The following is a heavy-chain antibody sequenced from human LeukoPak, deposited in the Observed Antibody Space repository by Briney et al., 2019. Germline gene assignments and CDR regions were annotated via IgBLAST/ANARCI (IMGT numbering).Heavy chain of an antibody. CDR2: ISSSSSYI. J-gene: IGHJ4*02. D-gene: IGHD5-24*01. V-gene: IGHV3-21*01. CDR1: GFTFSSYS. Sequence: GGSLRLSCAASGFTFSSYSMNWVRQAPGKGLEGVSSISSSSSYIYYAESVKGRFTISRDNAKNSLYLQMNSLRAEDTAVYYCARVEMATITVYWGQGALVTVSS. CDR3: ARVEMATITVY.